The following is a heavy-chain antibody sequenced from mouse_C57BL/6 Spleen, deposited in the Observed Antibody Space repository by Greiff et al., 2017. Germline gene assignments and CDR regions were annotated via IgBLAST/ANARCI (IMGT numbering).Heavy chain of an antibody. D-gene: IGHD1-1*01. Sequence: EVKVVESGGDLVKPGGSLKLSCAASGFTFSSYGMSWVRQTPDKRLEWVATISSGGSYTYYPDSVKGRFTISRDNAKNTLYLQMSSLKSEDTAMYYCARLGDYYGSSSYFDYWGQGTTLTVTS. J-gene: IGHJ2*01. CDR1: GFTFSSYG. CDR2: ISSGGSYT. V-gene: IGHV5-6*01. CDR3: ARLGDYYGSSSYFDY.